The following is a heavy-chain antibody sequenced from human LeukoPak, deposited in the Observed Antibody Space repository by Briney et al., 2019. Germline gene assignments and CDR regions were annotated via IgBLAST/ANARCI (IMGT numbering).Heavy chain of an antibody. Sequence: PGGSLRLTCVVSGFTFNRCWMNWVRQAPGKGLAWVSYISSSSHYTNYEASVRGRFIISRDNARDSVYLQMNSLRVEDTAIYYCVTETTEGAKDYWGQGTLVTVSS. CDR2: ISSSSHYT. V-gene: IGHV3-21*04. CDR3: VTETTEGAKDY. J-gene: IGHJ4*02. D-gene: IGHD1-14*01. CDR1: GFTFNRCW.